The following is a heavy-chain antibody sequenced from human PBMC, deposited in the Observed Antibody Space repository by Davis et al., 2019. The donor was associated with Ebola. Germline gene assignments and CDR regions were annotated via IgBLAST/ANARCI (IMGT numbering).Heavy chain of an antibody. J-gene: IGHJ5*02. V-gene: IGHV4-34*01. Sequence: MPSETLSLTCAVYGGSFSGYYWSWIRQPPGKGLEWIGEINHSGSTNYTPSLKSRVTISVDTSKNQFPLKLSSVTAADTAVYYCARGGLGYCSGGSCYRSRARVWFDPWGQGTLVTVSS. CDR3: ARGGLGYCSGGSCYRSRARVWFDP. CDR1: GGSFSGYY. CDR2: INHSGST. D-gene: IGHD2-15*01.